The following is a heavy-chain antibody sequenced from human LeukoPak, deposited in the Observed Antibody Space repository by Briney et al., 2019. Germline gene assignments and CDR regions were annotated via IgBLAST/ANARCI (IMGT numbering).Heavy chain of an antibody. J-gene: IGHJ4*02. D-gene: IGHD3-10*01. CDR3: AKDSLYYYGSGSSHY. CDR2: ISGSGGST. CDR1: GFTFSSYA. V-gene: IGHV3-23*01. Sequence: GGSLRLSCAASGFTFSSYAMSWVRQAPGEGLEWVSAISGSGGSTYYADSVKGRFTISRDNSKNTLYLQMNSLRAEDTAVYYCAKDSLYYYGSGSSHYWGQGTLVTVSS.